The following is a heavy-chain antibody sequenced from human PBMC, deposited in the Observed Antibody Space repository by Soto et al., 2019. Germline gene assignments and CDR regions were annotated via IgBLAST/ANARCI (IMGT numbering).Heavy chain of an antibody. J-gene: IGHJ4*02. CDR3: VKAHLVGDFDF. D-gene: IGHD1-26*01. CDR1: GFTFSNYA. V-gene: IGHV3-64D*06. Sequence: EVQLVESGGGLVQPGGSVRLSCSASGFTFSNYAIHWVRQAPGKGLEYISAINTNGYSTYYAASVRFRFTISRDNSKNTVYLQMSSLRAEDTAVYYCVKAHLVGDFDFWGQGALVTVSS. CDR2: INTNGYST.